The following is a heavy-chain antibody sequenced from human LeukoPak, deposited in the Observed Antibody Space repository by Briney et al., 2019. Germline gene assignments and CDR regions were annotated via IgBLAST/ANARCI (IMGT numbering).Heavy chain of an antibody. V-gene: IGHV3-23*01. Sequence: GGSLRLSCAASGFDLWRYAMSWVRQAPGKGLEWVADISDGGDGTHYADSVQGRFTISRDNAKNSLYLQMNSLRAEDTAVYYCARVGASMIDAFDIWGQGTMVTVSS. D-gene: IGHD3-22*01. CDR2: ISDGGDGT. CDR3: ARVGASMIDAFDI. CDR1: GFDLWRYA. J-gene: IGHJ3*02.